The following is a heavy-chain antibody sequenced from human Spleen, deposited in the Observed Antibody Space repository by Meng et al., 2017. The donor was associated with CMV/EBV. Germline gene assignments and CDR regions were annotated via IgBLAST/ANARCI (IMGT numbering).Heavy chain of an antibody. Sequence: GSLRLSCAVYDGSFSGYYWSWIRQPPGKRLEWIGSVYYSGSTHSGNTYYNPSLKSRVTISVDTSKNQFSLKLTPVTAADTAVYYCVRDPIFRGVIQHYYGMDVWGQGTTVTVSS. CDR3: VRDPIFRGVIQHYYGMDV. CDR2: VYYSGST. V-gene: IGHV4-34*01. D-gene: IGHD3-3*01. J-gene: IGHJ6*02. CDR1: DGSFSGYY.